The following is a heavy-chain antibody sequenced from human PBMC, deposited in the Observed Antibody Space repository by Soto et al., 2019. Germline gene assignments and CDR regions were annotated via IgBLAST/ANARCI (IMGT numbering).Heavy chain of an antibody. D-gene: IGHD1-26*01. CDR1: GFTFSGYG. Sequence: PGGSLRLSCEASGFTFSGYGMHWVRHSPGKGLEWVAVISYYGTNEYYEDSVKGRFTISRDNSKNTLYLQMNSLRIEDTAVYFCAKEDTSGRYSLEYWGQGSQVTVSS. J-gene: IGHJ4*02. CDR3: AKEDTSGRYSLEY. CDR2: ISYYGTNE. V-gene: IGHV3-30*18.